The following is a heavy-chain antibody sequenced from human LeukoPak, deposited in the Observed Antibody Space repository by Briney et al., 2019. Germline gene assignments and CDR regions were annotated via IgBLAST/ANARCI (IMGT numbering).Heavy chain of an antibody. CDR2: ISLRGGTI. J-gene: IGHJ5*02. CDR3: ARVLGGSGRSGEWFDL. CDR1: GFTLGSFE. D-gene: IGHD6-19*01. V-gene: IGHV3-48*03. Sequence: PGGPLRLSCAASGFTLGSFEMNWVRQAPGKGLEWVSFISLRGGTILYADSVQGRFTISRDNAKNSLYLQMNTLTAEDTAIYYCARVLGGSGRSGEWFDLWGQGTLVTVSS.